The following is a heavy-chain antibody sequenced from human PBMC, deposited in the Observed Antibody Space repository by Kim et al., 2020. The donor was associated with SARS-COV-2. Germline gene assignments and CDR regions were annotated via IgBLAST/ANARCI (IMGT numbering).Heavy chain of an antibody. CDR1: GFTVSSNY. J-gene: IGHJ4*02. V-gene: IGHV3-66*01. CDR3: ARDRRVITGGAENDY. CDR2: IYSGGST. D-gene: IGHD2-21*01. Sequence: GGSLRLSCAASGFTVSSNYMSWVRQAPGKGPEWVSVIYSGGSTYYADSVKGRFTISRDNSKNTLYLQMNSLRAEDTAVYYCARDRRVITGGAENDYWGQGTLVTVSS.